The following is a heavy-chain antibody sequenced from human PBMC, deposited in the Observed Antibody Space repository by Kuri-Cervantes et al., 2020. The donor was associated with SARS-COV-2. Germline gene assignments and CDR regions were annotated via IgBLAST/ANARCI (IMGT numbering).Heavy chain of an antibody. CDR1: GFTFRSYG. CDR2: ISYDGSNK. D-gene: IGHD3-10*01. CDR3: ASSHEWSSGSYFWFDP. V-gene: IGHV3-30*03. Sequence: GGSLRLSCAASGFTFRSYGMHWVRQAPGKGLECVAFISYDGSNKYYADSVKGRFTVSRDNSNNTLYLQMNSLRAEDTAVYYCASSHEWSSGSYFWFDPWGQGTLVTVSS. J-gene: IGHJ5*02.